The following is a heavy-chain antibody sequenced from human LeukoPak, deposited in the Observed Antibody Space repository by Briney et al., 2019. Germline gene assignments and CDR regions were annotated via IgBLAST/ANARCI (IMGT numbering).Heavy chain of an antibody. Sequence: GGSLRLSCAASGFTFSSYEMNWVRQAPGKGLEWVSYISSSGSTIYYADSVKGRFTISRDNAKYSLYLQMNSLRAEDTAVYYCARGAGDYDILTGYWDASDYWGQGTLVTVSS. CDR3: ARGAGDYDILTGYWDASDY. J-gene: IGHJ4*02. CDR2: ISSSGSTI. CDR1: GFTFSSYE. V-gene: IGHV3-48*03. D-gene: IGHD3-9*01.